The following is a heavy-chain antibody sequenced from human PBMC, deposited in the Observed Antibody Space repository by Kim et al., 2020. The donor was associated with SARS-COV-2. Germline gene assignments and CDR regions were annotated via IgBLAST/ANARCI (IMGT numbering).Heavy chain of an antibody. CDR1: GFTFSSYS. CDR3: ARDQQLEPGGWFDP. J-gene: IGHJ5*02. V-gene: IGHV3-21*01. CDR2: ISSSSSYI. D-gene: IGHD6-13*01. Sequence: GGSLRLSCAASGFTFSSYSMNWVRQAPGKGLEWVSSISSSSSYIYYADSVKGRFTISRDNAKNSLYLQMNSLRAEDTAVYYCARDQQLEPGGWFDPWGQGTLVTVSS.